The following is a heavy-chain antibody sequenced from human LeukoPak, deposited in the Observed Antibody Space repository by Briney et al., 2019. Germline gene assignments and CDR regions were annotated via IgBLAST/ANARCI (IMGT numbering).Heavy chain of an antibody. Sequence: PGGSLRLSCAASAFPFSTYVMSWVRQAPGGGLEWISSISGDGARTYYTNSVKGRLTISRVNPKNTLFLQVNSLRVEDTAVYYCAKGGLTTPLHYWGQGTLVTVSS. CDR3: AKGGLTTPLHY. D-gene: IGHD1-14*01. CDR1: AFPFSTYV. CDR2: ISGDGART. V-gene: IGHV3-23*01. J-gene: IGHJ4*02.